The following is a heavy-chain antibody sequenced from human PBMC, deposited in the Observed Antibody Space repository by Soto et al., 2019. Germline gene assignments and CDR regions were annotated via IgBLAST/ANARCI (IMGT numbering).Heavy chain of an antibody. CDR1: GGTFSSYT. V-gene: IGHV1-69*02. D-gene: IGHD6-19*01. CDR3: ARRPSIAVAGTDWFDP. J-gene: IGHJ5*02. CDR2: IIPILGIA. Sequence: QVQLVQSGAEVKKPGSSVKVSCKASGGTFSSYTISWVRQAPGQGLEWMGRIIPILGIANYAQKFQGRVTIPADKSTSTAYMELSSLRSEDTAVYYCARRPSIAVAGTDWFDPWGQGTLVTVSS.